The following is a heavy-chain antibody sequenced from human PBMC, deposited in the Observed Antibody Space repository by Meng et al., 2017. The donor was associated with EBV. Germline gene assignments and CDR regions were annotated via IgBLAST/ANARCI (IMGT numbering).Heavy chain of an antibody. J-gene: IGHJ4*02. CDR1: GGSISSSSYY. CDR3: ARSSPVRFGDLSN. D-gene: IGHD3-10*01. CDR2: IYYSGST. V-gene: IGHV4-39*07. Sequence: QLQLQESGPGLVKPSEALSLTRTVPGGSISSSSYYWGWIRQPPGKGLEWIGSIYYSGSTYYNPSLKSRVTISVDTSKNQFSLKLGSVTAADTAVYYCARSSPVRFGDLSNWGQGTLVTVSS.